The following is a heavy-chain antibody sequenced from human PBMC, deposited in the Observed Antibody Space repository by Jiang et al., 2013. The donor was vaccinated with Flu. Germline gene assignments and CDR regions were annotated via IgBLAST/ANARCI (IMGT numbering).Heavy chain of an antibody. CDR1: GDSLSTSSVA. D-gene: IGHD5-18*01. Sequence: AVSGDSLSTSSVAWNWIRQSPSRGLEWLGRTYYRSKWSYDYAVSFKSRITVTPDTSKNQFSLQLNSMTPEDTAVYYRTRGKYTAFDYWGQGTLVTVSS. V-gene: IGHV6-1*01. J-gene: IGHJ4*02. CDR2: TYYRSKWSY. CDR3: TRGKYTAFDY.